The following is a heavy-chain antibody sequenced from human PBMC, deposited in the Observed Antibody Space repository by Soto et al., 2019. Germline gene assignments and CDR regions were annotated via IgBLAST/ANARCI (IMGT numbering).Heavy chain of an antibody. CDR3: ANSAWIAAVRRRGYYGMDV. J-gene: IGHJ6*02. V-gene: IGHV3-23*01. D-gene: IGHD6-13*01. Sequence: GGSLRLSCAASGFTFSSYAMNWVRQAPGKGLEWVSGISGSGGSTYYADSVKGRFTISRDNSKNTLYLQMNSLRAEDTALYYCANSAWIAAVRRRGYYGMDVWGQGTTVTVSS. CDR1: GFTFSSYA. CDR2: ISGSGGST.